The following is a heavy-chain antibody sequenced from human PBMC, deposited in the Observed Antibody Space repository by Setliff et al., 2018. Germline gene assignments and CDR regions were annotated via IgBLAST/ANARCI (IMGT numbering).Heavy chain of an antibody. CDR2: INHRGST. CDR1: GGTFSDYH. Sequence: SETLSLTCAASGGTFSDYHWTWIRQSPEKGLEWIGEINHRGSTNYNPSLKSRVTMSVDTSKNQFSLKLSSVTAADTAVYYCARDLWYSGSYEAFDIWGQGTMVTVSS. V-gene: IGHV4-34*01. J-gene: IGHJ3*02. CDR3: ARDLWYSGSYEAFDI. D-gene: IGHD1-26*01.